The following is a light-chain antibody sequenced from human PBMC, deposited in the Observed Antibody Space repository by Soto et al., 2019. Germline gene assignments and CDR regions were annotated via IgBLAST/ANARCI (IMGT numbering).Light chain of an antibody. CDR3: QSYDSSLSGDV. Sequence: VTQPPSVSGAPGQRVTLSCTGSSSNIGAGHDVHWYQQLPGTAPKLLIYGNSNRPSGVPDRFSGSKSGTSASLAITGLQAEDEADYHCQSYDSSLSGDVFGTGTKVTVL. CDR2: GNS. CDR1: SSNIGAGHD. J-gene: IGLJ1*01. V-gene: IGLV1-40*02.